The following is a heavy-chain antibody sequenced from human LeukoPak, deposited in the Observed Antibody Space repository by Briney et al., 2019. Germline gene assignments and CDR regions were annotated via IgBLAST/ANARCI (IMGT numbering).Heavy chain of an antibody. CDR1: GFTFSSYA. CDR2: ISGSGGST. CDR3: AKAPYRGGYYYYYMDV. Sequence: EGSLRLSCAASGFTFSSYAMSWVRQAPGKGLEWVSAISGSGGSTYYADSVKGRFTISRDNSKNTLYLQMNSLRAEDTAVYYCAKAPYRGGYYYYYMDVWGKGTTVTVSS. D-gene: IGHD2-21*01. V-gene: IGHV3-23*01. J-gene: IGHJ6*03.